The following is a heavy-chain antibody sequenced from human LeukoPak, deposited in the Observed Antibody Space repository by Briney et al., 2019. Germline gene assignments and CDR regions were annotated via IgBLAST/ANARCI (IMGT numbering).Heavy chain of an antibody. CDR1: GFTFSSYG. V-gene: IGHV3-23*01. J-gene: IGHJ4*02. D-gene: IGHD4-23*01. CDR2: ISGSGGST. CDR3: AKAFRRAYGDYVGNHY. Sequence: PGGSLRLSCAASGFTFSSYGMSWVRQAPGKGLEWVSAISGSGGSTYYADSVKGRFTISRDNSKNTLYLQMNSLRAEDTAVYYCAKAFRRAYGDYVGNHYWGQGTLVTVSS.